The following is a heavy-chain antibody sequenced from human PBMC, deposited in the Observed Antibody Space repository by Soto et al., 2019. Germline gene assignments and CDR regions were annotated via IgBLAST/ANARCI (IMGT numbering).Heavy chain of an antibody. D-gene: IGHD1-1*01. V-gene: IGHV3-74*01. Sequence: PVGSLRLSCAASGFTFSMYWMHWVRQVPGKGPEWVSRINDDGSHTNYADSVKGRFTISRDNAKNTLYLQMNDLRAEDTAVYYCTRGTRSTPTDTGAFWGQGTPATVSS. CDR1: GFTFSMYW. J-gene: IGHJ4*02. CDR2: INDDGSHT. CDR3: TRGTRSTPTDTGAF.